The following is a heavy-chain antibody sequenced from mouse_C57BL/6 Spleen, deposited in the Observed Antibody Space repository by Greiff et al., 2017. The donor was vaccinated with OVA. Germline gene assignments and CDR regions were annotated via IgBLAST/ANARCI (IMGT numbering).Heavy chain of an antibody. CDR1: GYTFTSYG. CDR3: AREDYGSFAMDY. D-gene: IGHD1-1*01. CDR2: IYPRSGNT. Sequence: QVQLQQSGAELARPGASVKLSCKASGYTFTSYGISWVKQRPGQGLEWIGEIYPRSGNTYYNEKFKGKATLTADKSSSTAYMELRSLTSEDSAVYFCAREDYGSFAMDYWGQGTSVTVSS. V-gene: IGHV1-81*01. J-gene: IGHJ4*01.